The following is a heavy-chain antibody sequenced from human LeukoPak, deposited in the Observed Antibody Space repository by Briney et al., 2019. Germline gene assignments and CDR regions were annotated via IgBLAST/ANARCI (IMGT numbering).Heavy chain of an antibody. CDR1: GSTFDDYA. CDR2: ISWNSGSI. D-gene: IGHD4-11*01. Sequence: GGSLRLSCAASGSTFDDYAMHWVRQAPGKGLEWVSGISWNSGSIGYADSVKGRFTISRDNAKNSLYLQMNSLRAEDTALYYCAKDTDSNYVFDYWGQGTLVTVSS. J-gene: IGHJ4*02. CDR3: AKDTDSNYVFDY. V-gene: IGHV3-9*01.